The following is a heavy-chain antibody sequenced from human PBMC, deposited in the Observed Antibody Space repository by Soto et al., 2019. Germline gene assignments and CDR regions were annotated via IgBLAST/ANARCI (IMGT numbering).Heavy chain of an antibody. CDR2: IRSKANSYAT. D-gene: IGHD3-3*01. J-gene: IGHJ4*02. V-gene: IGHV3-73*01. CDR3: TREGLLHPY. CDR1: GFTFSGSA. Sequence: LRLSCAASGFTFSGSAMHWVRQASGKGLEWVGRIRSKANSYATAYAASVKGRFTISRDDSKNTAYLQMNSLKTEDTAVYYCTREGLLHPYWGQGTLVTVSS.